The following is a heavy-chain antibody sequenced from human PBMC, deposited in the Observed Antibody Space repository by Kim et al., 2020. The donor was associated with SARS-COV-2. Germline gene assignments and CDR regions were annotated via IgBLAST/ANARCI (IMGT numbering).Heavy chain of an antibody. J-gene: IGHJ5*02. Sequence: QKLQGRVTMTTDTSTSTAYMELRSLRSDDTAVYYCAREWDDYGDYRWFDPWGQGTLVTVSS. CDR3: AREWDDYGDYRWFDP. V-gene: IGHV1-18*01. D-gene: IGHD4-17*01.